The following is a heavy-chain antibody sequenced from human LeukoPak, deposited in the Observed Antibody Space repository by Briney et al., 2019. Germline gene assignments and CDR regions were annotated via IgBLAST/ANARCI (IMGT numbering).Heavy chain of an antibody. CDR3: ARDYYDSSGYLARYYYYMDV. CDR2: INPNSGDT. D-gene: IGHD3-22*01. CDR1: GYTFSDYY. V-gene: IGHV1-2*02. Sequence: ASVKVSCKTSGYTFSDYYIHWIRQAPGQGLEWVGWINPNSGDTDYAQKFQGRVTVTRDTSISTAYMELSRLRSDDTAVYYCARDYYDSSGYLARYYYYMDVWGKGTTVTISS. J-gene: IGHJ6*03.